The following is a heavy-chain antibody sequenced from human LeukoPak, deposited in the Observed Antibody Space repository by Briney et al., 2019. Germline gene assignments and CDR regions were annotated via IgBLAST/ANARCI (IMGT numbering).Heavy chain of an antibody. J-gene: IGHJ4*02. Sequence: SETLSLTCAVYGGSFSSYYWSWIRQPPGKGLEWIGEINHSGSTNYNPSLKSRVTISVDTSKNQFSLKLSSVTAADTAVYYCARGGVYSSGNIRYWGQGTLVTVSS. CDR1: GGSFSSYY. CDR2: INHSGST. V-gene: IGHV4-34*01. D-gene: IGHD6-19*01. CDR3: ARGGVYSSGNIRY.